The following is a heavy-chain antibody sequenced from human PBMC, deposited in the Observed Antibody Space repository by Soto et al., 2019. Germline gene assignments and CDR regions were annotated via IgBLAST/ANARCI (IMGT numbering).Heavy chain of an antibody. Sequence: GGSLRLSCAASGFTFITYSMNWVRQAPGKGLEWVAVISYDGSNKYYADSVKGRFTISRDNSKNTLYLQMNSLRAEDTAVYYCAKDSRPFTYYYDSSGYSTLGYWGQGTLVTVSS. CDR3: AKDSRPFTYYYDSSGYSTLGY. J-gene: IGHJ4*02. CDR2: ISYDGSNK. V-gene: IGHV3-30*18. CDR1: GFTFITYS. D-gene: IGHD3-22*01.